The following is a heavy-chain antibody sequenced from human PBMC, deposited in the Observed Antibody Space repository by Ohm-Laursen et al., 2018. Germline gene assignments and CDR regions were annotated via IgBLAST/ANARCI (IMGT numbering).Heavy chain of an antibody. V-gene: IGHV3-11*01. D-gene: IGHD3-22*01. CDR1: GFTFIDYD. Sequence: SLRLSCSASGFTFIDYDMSWIRQTPGKGLEWLSYITSGGGIIYSADSVKGQFTISRDNDEDTLYLQMNSLRAEDTAIYYCARHDSSDSPSHYYYYTMDVWGQGTTVTVSS. CDR3: ARHDSSDSPSHYYYYTMDV. J-gene: IGHJ6*02. CDR2: ITSGGGII.